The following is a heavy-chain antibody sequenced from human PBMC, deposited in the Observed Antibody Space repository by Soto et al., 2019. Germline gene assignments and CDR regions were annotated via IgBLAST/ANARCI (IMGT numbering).Heavy chain of an antibody. J-gene: IGHJ6*02. CDR3: ARVIGGYSGPRRAGRDV. CDR1: GGSISRYY. Sequence: PSETLSLTCTVSGGSISRYYWSWIRQPPGKGLEWIGYIYYSGSTNYNPSLKSRVTISVDTSKNQFSLKLSSVTAADTAVYYCARVIGGYSGPRRAGRDVWGQGTTVTVS. V-gene: IGHV4-59*01. CDR2: IYYSGST. D-gene: IGHD5-12*01.